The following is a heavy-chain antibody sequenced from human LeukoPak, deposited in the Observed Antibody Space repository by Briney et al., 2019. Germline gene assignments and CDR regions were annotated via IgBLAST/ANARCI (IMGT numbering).Heavy chain of an antibody. Sequence: SVKVSCKASGGTFSSYAISWVRQAPGQGLEWMGGIIPIFGTANYAQKFQGRVTITTDESTSTAYMELSSLRSEDTAVYYCARGEGWPAAIGGDYYYYYMDVWGKGTTVTVSS. CDR2: IIPIFGTA. J-gene: IGHJ6*03. CDR1: GGTFSSYA. D-gene: IGHD2-2*01. V-gene: IGHV1-69*05. CDR3: ARGEGWPAAIGGDYYYYYMDV.